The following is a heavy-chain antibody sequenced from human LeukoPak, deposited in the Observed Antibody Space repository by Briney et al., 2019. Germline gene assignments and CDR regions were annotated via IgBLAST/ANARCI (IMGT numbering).Heavy chain of an antibody. CDR3: ARSVVVRGAPIDY. J-gene: IGHJ4*02. CDR1: GYTFTSYY. V-gene: IGHV1-69*02. CDR2: IIPILGIA. Sequence: GASVKVSCKASGYTFTSYYMHWVRQAPGQGLEWMGRIIPILGIANYAQKFQGRVTITADKSTSTAYMELSSLRSEDTAVYYCARSVVVRGAPIDYWGQGTLVTVSS. D-gene: IGHD3-10*01.